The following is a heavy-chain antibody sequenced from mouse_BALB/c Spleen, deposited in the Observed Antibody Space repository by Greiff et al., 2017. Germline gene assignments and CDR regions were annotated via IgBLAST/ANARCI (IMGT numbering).Heavy chain of an antibody. CDR2: ISYSGST. Sequence: EVKLQESGPGLVKPSQSLSLTCTVTGYSITSDYAWNWIRQFPGNKLEWMGYISYSGSTSYNPSLKSRISITRDTSKNQFFLQLNSVTTEDTATYYCARKGKLGRENFDYWGQGTTLTVSS. J-gene: IGHJ2*01. V-gene: IGHV3-2*02. D-gene: IGHD4-1*01. CDR1: GYSITSDYA. CDR3: ARKGKLGRENFDY.